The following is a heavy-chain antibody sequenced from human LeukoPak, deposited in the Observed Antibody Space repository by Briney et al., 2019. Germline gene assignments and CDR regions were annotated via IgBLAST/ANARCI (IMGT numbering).Heavy chain of an antibody. D-gene: IGHD5-12*01. V-gene: IGHV1-69*04. CDR2: IIPILGIA. J-gene: IGHJ4*02. Sequence: SVKVSCKASGGTFSSYAISWVRQAPGQGLEWVGRIIPILGIANYAQKFQGRVTITADKSTSTAYMELSSLRSEDTAVYYCARAGGYSGYDFFDYWGQGTLVTVSS. CDR1: GGTFSSYA. CDR3: ARAGGYSGYDFFDY.